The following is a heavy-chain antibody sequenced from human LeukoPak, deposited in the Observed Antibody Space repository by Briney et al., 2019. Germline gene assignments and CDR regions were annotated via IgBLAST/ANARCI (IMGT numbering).Heavy chain of an antibody. CDR2: MNPNSGNT. J-gene: IGHJ6*03. V-gene: IGHV1-8*03. D-gene: IGHD3-10*01. CDR3: ARGLRYYGSGSYFTGYYYYMDV. Sequence: ASVKVSCKASGYTFISYDINWVRQAPGQGLEWMGWMNPNSGNTGYAQKFQGRVTITRNTSISTAYMELSSLRSEDTAVYYCARGLRYYGSGSYFTGYYYYMDVWGKGTTVTVSS. CDR1: GYTFISYD.